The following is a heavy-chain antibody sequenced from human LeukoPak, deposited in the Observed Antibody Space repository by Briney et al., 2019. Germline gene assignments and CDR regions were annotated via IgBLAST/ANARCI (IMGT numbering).Heavy chain of an antibody. Sequence: SVKVSCKASGGTFSSYAISWVRQAPGQGLEWMGRIIPIFGTANYAQKFQGRVTITTDESTSTAYMELSSLRSEDTAVYYCARETDYGSGSSDYGGQGTLVTVSS. J-gene: IGHJ4*02. CDR2: IIPIFGTA. CDR3: ARETDYGSGSSDY. D-gene: IGHD3-10*01. CDR1: GGTFSSYA. V-gene: IGHV1-69*05.